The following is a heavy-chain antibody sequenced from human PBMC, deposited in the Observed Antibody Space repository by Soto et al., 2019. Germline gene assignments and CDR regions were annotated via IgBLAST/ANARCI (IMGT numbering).Heavy chain of an antibody. D-gene: IGHD3-22*01. J-gene: IGHJ4*02. V-gene: IGHV1-2*04. CDR3: ARGFTYYYDSSGSVDLDY. CDR2: INPNSGGT. CDR1: GYTFTGYY. Sequence: GASVKVSCKASGYTFTGYYMHWVRQAPGQGLEWMGWINPNSGGTNYAQKFQGWVTMTRDTSISTAYMELSRLRSDDTAVYYCARGFTYYYDSSGSVDLDYWGQGTLVTVSS.